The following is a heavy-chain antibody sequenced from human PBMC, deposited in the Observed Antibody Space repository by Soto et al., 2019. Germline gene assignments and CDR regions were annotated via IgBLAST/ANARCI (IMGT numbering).Heavy chain of an antibody. CDR2: INPSGGST. D-gene: IGHD6-13*01. V-gene: IGHV1-46*01. Sequence: ASVKVSCKASGYTFTSYYMHWVRQAPGQGLEWMGIINPSGGSTSYAQKFQGRVTMTRDTSTSTVYMELSSLRSEDTAVYYCARAGIAAAGTLTHYYYGMDVWGQGTTVTVSS. J-gene: IGHJ6*02. CDR1: GYTFTSYY. CDR3: ARAGIAAAGTLTHYYYGMDV.